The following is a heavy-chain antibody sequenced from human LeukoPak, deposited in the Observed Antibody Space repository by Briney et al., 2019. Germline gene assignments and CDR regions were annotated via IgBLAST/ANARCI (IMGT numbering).Heavy chain of an antibody. CDR2: IYYSGST. V-gene: IGHV4-59*01. CDR1: GGSISSYY. D-gene: IGHD3-10*01. Sequence: SETLSLTCTVSGGSISSYYWSWIRQPPGKGLERIGYIYYSGSTNYNPSLKSRVTISVDTSKNQFSLKLSSVTAADTAIYYCARERRGSGTYYLTYDYWGQGTLVTVSS. CDR3: ARERRGSGTYYLTYDY. J-gene: IGHJ4*02.